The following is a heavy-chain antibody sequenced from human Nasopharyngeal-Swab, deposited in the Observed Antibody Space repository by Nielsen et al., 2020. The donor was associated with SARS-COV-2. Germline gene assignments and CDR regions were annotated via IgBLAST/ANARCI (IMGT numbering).Heavy chain of an antibody. D-gene: IGHD1-26*01. V-gene: IGHV3-23*01. CDR3: AREGELGGSWYFDL. CDR2: ISGSGGST. J-gene: IGHJ2*01. CDR1: GFTFSSYA. Sequence: GGSLRLSCAASGFTFSSYAMSWVRQAPGKGLEWVSAISGSGGSTYYADSVKGRFTISRENAKNSLYLQMNSLRAGDTAVYYCAREGELGGSWYFDLWGRGTLVTVSS.